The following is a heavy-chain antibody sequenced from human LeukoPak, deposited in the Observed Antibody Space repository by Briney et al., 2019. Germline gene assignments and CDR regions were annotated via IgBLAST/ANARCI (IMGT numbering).Heavy chain of an antibody. J-gene: IGHJ4*02. Sequence: SETLSLTCAVYGGSFSGYYWSWIRQPPGKGLEWIGYIYYSGSTYYNPSLKSRVTISVDTSKNQFSLKLSSVTAADTAVYYCARGGSGYYYDSSGYPFDYWGQGTLVTVSS. CDR3: ARGGSGYYYDSSGYPFDY. CDR2: IYYSGST. CDR1: GGSFSGYY. V-gene: IGHV4-34*09. D-gene: IGHD3-22*01.